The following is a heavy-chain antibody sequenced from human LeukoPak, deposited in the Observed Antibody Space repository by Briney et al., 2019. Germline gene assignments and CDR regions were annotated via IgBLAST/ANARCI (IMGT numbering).Heavy chain of an antibody. J-gene: IGHJ4*02. CDR1: GFTFGDYA. CDR3: ARVRLSGTPPFYDY. Sequence: PGGSLRLSCTGSGFTFGDYAMSWVRQAPGKGLEWVGVITSKAYGGTIEYGPSVKGRFTISRDDSKSIAYLQTNSLKTEDTAVYYCARVRLSGTPPFYDYWGQGTLVTVSS. D-gene: IGHD1-26*01. V-gene: IGHV3-49*04. CDR2: ITSKAYGGTI.